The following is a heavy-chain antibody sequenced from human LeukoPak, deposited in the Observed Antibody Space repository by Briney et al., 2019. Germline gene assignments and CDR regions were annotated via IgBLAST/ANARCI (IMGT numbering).Heavy chain of an antibody. CDR2: IYYSGST. J-gene: IGHJ4*02. Sequence: SSETLSLTCTVSGGSISSYYWSWIRQPPGKGLEWIGYIYYSGSTNYNPSLKSRVTISVDTSKNQFSLKLSSVTAADTAVYYCARVGPRHLYSGSYETLVFDYWGQGTLVTVSS. CDR3: ARVGPRHLYSGSYETLVFDY. V-gene: IGHV4-59*01. D-gene: IGHD1-26*01. CDR1: GGSISSYY.